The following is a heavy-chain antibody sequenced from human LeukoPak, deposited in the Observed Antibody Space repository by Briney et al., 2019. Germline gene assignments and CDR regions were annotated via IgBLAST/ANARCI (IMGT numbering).Heavy chain of an antibody. CDR3: ARDTTYLGSLDM. J-gene: IGHJ3*02. Sequence: PGGSLRLSCAASGFTFSTFGMHWVRQTPGKGLEWVAIIWYDGSDKYYEDSVKGRFSISRDNSKNTLYLQMSSLTTEDTAVYYCARDTTYLGSLDMWGQGTTVTVSS. CDR2: IWYDGSDK. CDR1: GFTFSTFG. V-gene: IGHV3-33*01. D-gene: IGHD1-1*01.